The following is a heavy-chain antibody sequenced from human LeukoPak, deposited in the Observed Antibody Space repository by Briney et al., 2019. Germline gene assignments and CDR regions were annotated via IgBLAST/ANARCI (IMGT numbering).Heavy chain of an antibody. V-gene: IGHV4-39*07. Sequence: SETLSLTCTVSGGSISSSSYYWGWSRQPPGKGLEWIGSIYYSGSTYYNPSLKSRVTISVDTSKNQFSLKLSSVTAADTAVYYCARGGYSGYEVDPWGQGTLVTVSS. CDR2: IYYSGST. CDR3: ARGGYSGYEVDP. D-gene: IGHD5-12*01. CDR1: GGSISSSSYY. J-gene: IGHJ5*02.